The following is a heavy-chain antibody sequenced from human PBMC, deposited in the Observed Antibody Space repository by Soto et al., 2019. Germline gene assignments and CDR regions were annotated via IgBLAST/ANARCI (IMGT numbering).Heavy chain of an antibody. Sequence: TCTVSGGSISSGDYYWSWIRQPPGKGLEWIGYIYYSGSTYYNPSLKSRVTISVDTSKNQFSLKLSSVTAADTAVYYCARGGYYYDSSGYQAYYFDYWGQGTLVTVSS. V-gene: IGHV4-30-4*01. CDR1: GGSISSGDYY. D-gene: IGHD3-22*01. CDR3: ARGGYYYDSSGYQAYYFDY. CDR2: IYYSGST. J-gene: IGHJ4*02.